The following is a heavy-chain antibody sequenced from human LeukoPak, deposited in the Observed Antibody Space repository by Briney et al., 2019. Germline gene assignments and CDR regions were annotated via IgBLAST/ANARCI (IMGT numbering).Heavy chain of an antibody. D-gene: IGHD2-2*01. CDR3: AKGSSISRPYFFDY. CDR2: ITGGGGDT. V-gene: IGHV3-23*01. CDR1: GFTFSSYA. Sequence: GGSLRLSCAASGFTFSSYAMSWVCQAPGKGLEWVSAITGGGGDTFHADSVKGRFTISRDNSKSTLYMQVNSLRAEDTAVYYCAKGSSISRPYFFDYWGQGTLITVSS. J-gene: IGHJ4*02.